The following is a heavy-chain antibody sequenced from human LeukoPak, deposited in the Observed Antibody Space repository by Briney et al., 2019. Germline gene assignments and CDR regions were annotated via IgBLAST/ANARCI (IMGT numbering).Heavy chain of an antibody. CDR3: ARVSRPYGDPEAYFDY. J-gene: IGHJ4*02. CDR2: IYYSGST. CDR1: GGSISSGGYY. V-gene: IGHV4-31*03. D-gene: IGHD4-17*01. Sequence: SETLSLTCTVSGGSISSGGYYWSWIRQHPGKGLEWIGYIYYSGSTYYNPSLKSRATISVDTSKNQFSLKLSSVTAADTAVYYCARVSRPYGDPEAYFDYWGQGTLVTVSS.